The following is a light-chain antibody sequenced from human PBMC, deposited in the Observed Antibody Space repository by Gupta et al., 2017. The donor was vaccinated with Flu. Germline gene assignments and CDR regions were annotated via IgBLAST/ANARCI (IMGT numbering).Light chain of an antibody. Sequence: QSVLTQPPSASGTPGQRFTISCSGSSPNIGSNTVNWYQQLPGTAPKLLIYSNNPRPSGVPDRFSGSKSGTSASLAISGLQSEDEADYYCAAWDDSLNGPNWVFGGGTKLTVL. CDR1: SPNIGSNT. J-gene: IGLJ3*02. CDR2: SNN. V-gene: IGLV1-44*01. CDR3: AAWDDSLNGPNWV.